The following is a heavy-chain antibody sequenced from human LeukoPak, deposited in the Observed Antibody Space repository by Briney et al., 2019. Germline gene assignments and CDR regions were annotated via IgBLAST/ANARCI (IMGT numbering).Heavy chain of an antibody. CDR1: GGSISSYY. CDR2: IYYSGST. CDR3: ARGAWGPQLWLGY. V-gene: IGHV4-59*01. J-gene: IGHJ4*02. Sequence: SETLSLTCTASGGSISSYYWSWIRQPPGKGLEWIGYIYYSGSTNYNPSLKSRVTISVDTSKNQFSLKLSSVTAADTAVYYCARGAWGPQLWLGYWGQGTLVTVSS. D-gene: IGHD5-18*01.